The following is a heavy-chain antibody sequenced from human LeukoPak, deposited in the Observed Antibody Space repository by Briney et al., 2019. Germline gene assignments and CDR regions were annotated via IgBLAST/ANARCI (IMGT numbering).Heavy chain of an antibody. V-gene: IGHV4-39*07. Sequence: SETLSLTCTVSGGSISSSSYYWGWIRQPPGKGLEWIGSIYYSGSTYYNPSLKSRVTISVDTSKNQFSLKLSSVTAADTAVYFCARAYRSSWYANWFDPWGQGTLVTVSS. J-gene: IGHJ5*02. D-gene: IGHD6-13*01. CDR2: IYYSGST. CDR1: GGSISSSSYY. CDR3: ARAYRSSWYANWFDP.